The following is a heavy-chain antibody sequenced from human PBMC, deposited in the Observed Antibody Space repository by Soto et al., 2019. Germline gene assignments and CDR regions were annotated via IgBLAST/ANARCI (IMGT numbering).Heavy chain of an antibody. J-gene: IGHJ3*02. V-gene: IGHV1-18*01. CDR2: ISAYNGNT. CDR1: GYTFTSYG. Sequence: ASVKVSCKASGYTFTSYGISWVRQAPGQGLEWMGWISAYNGNTNYAQKLQGRVTMTTDTSTSTAYMELRSLRSDDTAVYYCARDYYDSSGYYSADAFDIWGQGTMVTVS. CDR3: ARDYYDSSGYYSADAFDI. D-gene: IGHD3-22*01.